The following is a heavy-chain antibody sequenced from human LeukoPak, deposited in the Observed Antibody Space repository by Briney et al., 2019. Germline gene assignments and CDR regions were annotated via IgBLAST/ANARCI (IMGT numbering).Heavy chain of an antibody. D-gene: IGHD6-19*01. CDR1: GFTFSSYE. Sequence: AGGSLRLSCAASGFTFSSYEMNWVRQAPGKGLEWVSYISGSGRTMSYADSVKGRFTISRDNSKNTLYLQMNSLRAEDTAVYYCASDPPQGLVWFDPWGQGTLVTVSS. J-gene: IGHJ5*02. CDR2: ISGSGRTM. V-gene: IGHV3-48*03. CDR3: ASDPPQGLVWFDP.